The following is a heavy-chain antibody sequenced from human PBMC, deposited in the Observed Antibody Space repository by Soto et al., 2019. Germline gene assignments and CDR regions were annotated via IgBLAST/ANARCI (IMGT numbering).Heavy chain of an antibody. V-gene: IGHV3-9*01. CDR2: ITWNSGKI. J-gene: IGHJ6*02. CDR3: VKGDAGQLVGVFYGMDV. D-gene: IGHD6-6*01. CDR1: GFLFGEYA. Sequence: EVQLVESGGGLVQPGRSLRLSCAASGFLFGEYAMHWVRQAPGKGLEWVSGITWNSGKIRYADSVKGRFTTSRDNAKKSLFLQMDNLKTEDTAFYYCVKGDAGQLVGVFYGMDVLGRGTTVTVSS.